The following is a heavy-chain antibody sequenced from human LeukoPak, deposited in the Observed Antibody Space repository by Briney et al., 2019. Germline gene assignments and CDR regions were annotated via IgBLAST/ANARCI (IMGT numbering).Heavy chain of an antibody. CDR1: GGSFSGYY. D-gene: IGHD3-10*01. Sequence: PSETLSLTCAVYGGSFSGYYWSWIRQPPGKGLEWFGEINHSGSTNYNPSLKSRVTISVDTSKNQFSLKLRSVTAADTAVYYCARGAYYYGSGSYYNVIPSTSNWFDPWGQGTLVTVSS. CDR2: INHSGST. CDR3: ARGAYYYGSGSYYNVIPSTSNWFDP. V-gene: IGHV4-34*01. J-gene: IGHJ5*02.